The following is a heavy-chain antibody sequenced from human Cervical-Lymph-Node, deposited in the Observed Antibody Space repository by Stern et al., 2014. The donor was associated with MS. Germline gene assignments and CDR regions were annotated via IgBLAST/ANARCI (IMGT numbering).Heavy chain of an antibody. J-gene: IGHJ6*02. CDR3: AKDLGGSYYHYYYGMDV. CDR1: GFTFSSYG. CDR2: ISYDGSNQ. V-gene: IGHV3-30*18. D-gene: IGHD1-26*01. Sequence: QVQLVESGGGVVQPGRSLRLSCAASGFTFSSYGMHWVRQAPGKGLAWVAVISYDGSNQYYADSVKGRFTISRDNSKNTLYLQMNSLRAEDTAVYYCAKDLGGSYYHYYYGMDVWGQGTTVTVSS.